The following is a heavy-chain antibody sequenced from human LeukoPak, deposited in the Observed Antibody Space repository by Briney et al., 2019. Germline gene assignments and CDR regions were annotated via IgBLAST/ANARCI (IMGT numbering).Heavy chain of an antibody. CDR3: ASAPFSVFGVVS. V-gene: IGHV3-74*03. CDR1: GFTFSTYW. CDR2: ISTDGSIT. D-gene: IGHD3-3*01. J-gene: IGHJ5*02. Sequence: GGSLRLSCAASGFTFSTYWMHWVRRGPGKSLVWVSRISTDGSITTYADSVRGRFTISRDNAKNTLYLQMKSLTAEGTAIYFCASAPFSVFGVVSWGQGTLVTVSS.